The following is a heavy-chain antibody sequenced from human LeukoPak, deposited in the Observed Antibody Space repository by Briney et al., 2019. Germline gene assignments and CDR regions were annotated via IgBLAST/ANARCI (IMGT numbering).Heavy chain of an antibody. J-gene: IGHJ4*02. V-gene: IGHV1-69*13. CDR2: IIPIFGTA. Sequence: ASVKVSCKASGGTFSSYAISWVRQAPGQGLEWMGGIIPIFGTANYAQKFQGRVTITADESTSTAYMELSSLRSEDTAVYYCARVGGSGWQGPFDYWGQGTLVTVSS. D-gene: IGHD6-19*01. CDR1: GGTFSSYA. CDR3: ARVGGSGWQGPFDY.